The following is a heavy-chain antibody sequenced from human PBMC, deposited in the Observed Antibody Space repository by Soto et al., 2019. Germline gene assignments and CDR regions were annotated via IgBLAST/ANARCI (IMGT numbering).Heavy chain of an antibody. V-gene: IGHV3-7*04. CDR3: VRGGTYFDY. Sequence: GSLRLSCAASGFTFSTSWMNWVCQAPGKGLEWVANIKQDETEKYYMDSVKGRFTISRDNAENSLYLQMDSLRGEDTAVYYCVRGGTYFDYWGQGALVTVSS. CDR2: IKQDETEK. CDR1: GFTFSTSW. J-gene: IGHJ4*02.